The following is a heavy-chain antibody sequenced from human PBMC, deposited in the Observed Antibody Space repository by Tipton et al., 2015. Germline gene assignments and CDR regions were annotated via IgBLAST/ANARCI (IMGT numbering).Heavy chain of an antibody. CDR1: GFTFSDYY. Sequence: SLRLSCAASGFTFSDYYMTWISQAPGKGLEWVSSISGSGNTKYYADFVKGRFIISRDNAKNSLYLQMNSLRAEDTAVYYCTLPPRFWGQGTLVTVSS. V-gene: IGHV3-11*01. J-gene: IGHJ4*02. CDR2: ISGSGNTK. CDR3: TLPPRF.